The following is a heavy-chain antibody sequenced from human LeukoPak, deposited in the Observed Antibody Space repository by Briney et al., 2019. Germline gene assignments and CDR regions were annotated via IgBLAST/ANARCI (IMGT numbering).Heavy chain of an antibody. V-gene: IGHV4-4*07. CDR1: GGSISSYY. CDR2: ICSSGST. D-gene: IGHD1-7*01. CDR3: ARQTVEVRRLDV. J-gene: IGHJ6*04. Sequence: SETLSLTCTVSGGSISSYYWSWIRQPAGKGLEWIGRICSSGSTNYKPSLKSRVTMSVDTSKNQFSLKLTSVTAADTAVYYRARQTVEVRRLDVWGKGTTVTGSS.